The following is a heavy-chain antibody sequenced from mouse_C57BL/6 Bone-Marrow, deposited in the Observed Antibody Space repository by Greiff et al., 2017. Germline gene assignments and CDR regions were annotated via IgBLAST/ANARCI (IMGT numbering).Heavy chain of an antibody. V-gene: IGHV5-12*01. CDR2: ISNGGGST. Sequence: EVMLVESGGGLVQPGGSLKLSCAASGFTFSDSYMYWVRQTPEKRLEWVAYISNGGGSTYYPDTVKGRFTISRDNAKNTLYLQMRRLKSEDTAMYYCARPFDGNFYYAMDYWGQGASVTGS. CDR1: GFTFSDSY. D-gene: IGHD2-1*01. J-gene: IGHJ4*01. CDR3: ARPFDGNFYYAMDY.